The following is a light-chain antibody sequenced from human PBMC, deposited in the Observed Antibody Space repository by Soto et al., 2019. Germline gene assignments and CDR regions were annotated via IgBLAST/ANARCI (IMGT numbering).Light chain of an antibody. V-gene: IGKV3-20*01. CDR2: GAS. J-gene: IGKJ4*01. Sequence: EIVLTQSPGTLSLSPGEIATLSCSARQSVSSSYLAWYQQKPGQAPRLLIYGASIRATGIPDRCSGSGSGTDFTSTISILESEDFAVYYCQQYGISPLTFGGGTKVQIK. CDR1: QSVSSSY. CDR3: QQYGISPLT.